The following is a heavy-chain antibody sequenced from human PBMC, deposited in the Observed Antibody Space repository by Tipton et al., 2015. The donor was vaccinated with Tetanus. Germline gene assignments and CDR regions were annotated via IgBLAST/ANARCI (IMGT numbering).Heavy chain of an antibody. V-gene: IGHV5-51*01. CDR3: ARHSTSLVPDNN. J-gene: IGHJ4*02. CDR2: IHPADSDT. Sequence: VQSGAEVKKPGESLKISCKGSGYRFTDYWIGWVRQMSGEGLEWMGIIHPADSDTRYSPSFQGQVTISVDKSVNTAYLQWGSLKASDTAMYYCARHSTSLVPDNNWGQGTLVTVAS. CDR1: GYRFTDYW. D-gene: IGHD1-14*01.